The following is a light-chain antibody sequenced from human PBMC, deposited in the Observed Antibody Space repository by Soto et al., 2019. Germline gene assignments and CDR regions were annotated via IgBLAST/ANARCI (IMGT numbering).Light chain of an antibody. J-gene: IGKJ1*01. V-gene: IGKV3-20*01. CDR2: GAS. Sequence: EIVMTQSPATLSVSPGERATLSCSASQSVSSNLAWYQQKPGQAPRLLIYGASSRATGIPDRFSGSGSGTDFTLNISRLEPEDFAVYYCQQYGSAPPWTCGQGTKV. CDR3: QQYGSAPPWT. CDR1: QSVSSN.